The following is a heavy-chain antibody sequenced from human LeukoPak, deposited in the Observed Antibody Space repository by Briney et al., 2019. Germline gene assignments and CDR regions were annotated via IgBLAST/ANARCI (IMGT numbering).Heavy chain of an antibody. J-gene: IGHJ4*02. CDR1: GFTFNRYG. D-gene: IGHD6-19*01. V-gene: IGHV3-23*01. Sequence: PGGSLRLSCAASGFTFNRYGMSRVSQAPGKGLEWVSAISGSGGTTYYVDSVKGRFTISRDNSKNTLYLQINSLRDEVTAVYYCAKDHLPGIVVADRDYWGQGTLVTVSS. CDR3: AKDHLPGIVVADRDY. CDR2: ISGSGGTT.